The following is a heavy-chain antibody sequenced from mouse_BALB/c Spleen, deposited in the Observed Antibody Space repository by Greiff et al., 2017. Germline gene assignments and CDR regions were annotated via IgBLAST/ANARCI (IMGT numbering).Heavy chain of an antibody. Sequence: QVQLQQSGPELVRPGASVKMSCKASGYTFTSYWMHWVKQRPGQGLEWIGLLDPSNSETRLNQKFKDKATLTVDKSSNTAYMQLSSLTSEDSAVYYCARDYGSSYAGGFAYWGQGTLVTVSA. CDR2: LDPSNSET. CDR3: ARDYGSSYAGGFAY. V-gene: IGHV1-59*01. J-gene: IGHJ3*01. CDR1: GYTFTSYW. D-gene: IGHD1-1*01.